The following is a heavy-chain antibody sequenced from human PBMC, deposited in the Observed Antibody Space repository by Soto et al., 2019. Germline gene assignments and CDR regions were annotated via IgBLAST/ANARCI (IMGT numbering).Heavy chain of an antibody. J-gene: IGHJ3*02. CDR2: IYSGGST. CDR3: AREKGARRGAFDI. CDR1: GFTVSSNY. Sequence: EVQLVESGGGLVQPGGSLRLSCAASGFTVSSNYMSWVRQAPGKGLEWVSVIYSGGSTYYADSVKGRFTISRDNSKNTLYLQMNSLRAEDMAVYYCAREKGARRGAFDIWGQGTMVTVSS. V-gene: IGHV3-66*01. D-gene: IGHD3-16*01.